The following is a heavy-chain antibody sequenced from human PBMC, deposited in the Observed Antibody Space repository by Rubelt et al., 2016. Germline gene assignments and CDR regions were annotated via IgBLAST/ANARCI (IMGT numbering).Heavy chain of an antibody. Sequence: QVQLQQWGAGLLKPSETLSLTCAVYGGSFSGYYWSWIRQPPGKGLEWIGEINHSGSTNYNPSLKSRVTISVDTSQNQFSLRLGTVTAADTAVYYCGTAPRGKAYFDFWARGTLVTVSS. CDR2: INHSGST. V-gene: IGHV4-34*01. CDR3: GTAPRGKAYFDF. J-gene: IGHJ2*01. D-gene: IGHD3-10*01. CDR1: GGSFSGYY.